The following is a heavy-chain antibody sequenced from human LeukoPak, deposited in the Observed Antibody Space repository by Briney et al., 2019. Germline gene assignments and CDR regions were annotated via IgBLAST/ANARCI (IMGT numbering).Heavy chain of an antibody. CDR1: GGTFSSYA. J-gene: IGHJ4*02. Sequence: SVKVSCKASGGTFSSYAISWVRQAPGQGLEWMGGIIPIFGTANYAQKLQGRVTMTTDTSTSTAYMELRSLRSDDTAVYYCARGHSIVATIKGDYWGQGTLVTVSS. CDR3: ARGHSIVATIKGDY. CDR2: IIPIFGTA. V-gene: IGHV1-69*05. D-gene: IGHD5-12*01.